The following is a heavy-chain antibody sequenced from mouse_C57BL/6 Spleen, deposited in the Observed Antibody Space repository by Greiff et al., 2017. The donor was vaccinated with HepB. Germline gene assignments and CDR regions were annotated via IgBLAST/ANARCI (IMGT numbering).Heavy chain of an antibody. V-gene: IGHV1-64*01. CDR3: ARSPYDGYYVGY. CDR1: GYTFTSYW. J-gene: IGHJ2*01. CDR2: IHPKSGST. Sequence: VQLQQSGAELVKPGASVKLSCKASGYTFTSYWMHWVKQRPGQGLEWIGMIHPKSGSTNYNEKFKSKATLTVDQSSSTAYMQLSNLTSEGSAVYACARSPYDGYYVGYWGQGTTLTVSS. D-gene: IGHD2-3*01.